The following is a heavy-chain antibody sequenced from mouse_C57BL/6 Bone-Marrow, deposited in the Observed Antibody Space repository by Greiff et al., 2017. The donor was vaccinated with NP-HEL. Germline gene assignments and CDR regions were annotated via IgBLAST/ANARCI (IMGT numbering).Heavy chain of an antibody. V-gene: IGHV1-59*01. CDR2: IDPSDSYT. CDR1: GYTFTSSW. J-gene: IGHJ2*01. CDR3: ARIARDY. Sequence: QVQLQQPGAELVRPGTSVKLSCKASGYTFTSSWMHWVKQRPGQGLEWIGVIDPSDSYTNYNQKFKGKATLTVDTSSSTAYMQLSSLTSEDSAVYYCARIARDYWGQGTTLTVSS.